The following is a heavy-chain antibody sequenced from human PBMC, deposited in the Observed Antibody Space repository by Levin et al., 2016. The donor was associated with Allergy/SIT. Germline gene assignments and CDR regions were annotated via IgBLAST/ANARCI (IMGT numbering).Heavy chain of an antibody. J-gene: IGHJ6*02. CDR2: ISAYNGNT. V-gene: IGHV1-18*01. CDR3: ARDYYGSGTYYGMDV. Sequence: WVRQAPGQGLEWMGWISAYNGNTNYAQKLQGRVTMTTDTSTSTAYMELRSLRSDDTAVYYCARDYYGSGTYYGMDVWGQGTTVTVSS. D-gene: IGHD3-10*01.